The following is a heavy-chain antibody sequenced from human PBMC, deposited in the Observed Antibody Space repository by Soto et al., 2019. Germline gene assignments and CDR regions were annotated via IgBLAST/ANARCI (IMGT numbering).Heavy chain of an antibody. D-gene: IGHD2-8*01. Sequence: GESPKISCKGSGYSFTSYWIGWVRQMPGKGLEWMGIIYPGDSDTRYSPSFQGQVTISADKSISTAYLQWSSLKASDTAMYYCARHPYCTNGVCYHEPVDVWGQGTTVTVSS. CDR1: GYSFTSYW. CDR2: IYPGDSDT. J-gene: IGHJ6*02. CDR3: ARHPYCTNGVCYHEPVDV. V-gene: IGHV5-51*01.